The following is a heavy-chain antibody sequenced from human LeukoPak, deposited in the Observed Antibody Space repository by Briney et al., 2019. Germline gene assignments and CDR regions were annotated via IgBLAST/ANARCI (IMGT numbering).Heavy chain of an antibody. J-gene: IGHJ4*02. CDR2: ISGSGINT. V-gene: IGHV3-23*01. D-gene: IGHD2-2*01. Sequence: GGSLRLSCAASGFTFSSYSMSWVRQAPGKGLEWVSAISGSGINTYYADSVKGRFTISRDNSTNTLHLQMNSLRAEDTAVYYCAKDVRIVVVSAAGGFDSWGQGTLVTVSS. CDR1: GFTFSSYS. CDR3: AKDVRIVVVSAAGGFDS.